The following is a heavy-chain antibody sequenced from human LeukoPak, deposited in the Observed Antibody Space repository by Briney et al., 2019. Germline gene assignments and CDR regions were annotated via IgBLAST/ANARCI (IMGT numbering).Heavy chain of an antibody. J-gene: IGHJ4*02. Sequence: PGGSLRLSCVASGFPFSSYWMTWVRQAPGKGLEWVANIRQDGSKKSYVDSVKGRFTISRDNAKNSLYLQMNSLRAEDTAVYYCAKGGSRSLLWFGELQELDYWGQGTLVTVSS. V-gene: IGHV3-7*03. CDR2: IRQDGSKK. D-gene: IGHD3-10*01. CDR3: AKGGSRSLLWFGELQELDY. CDR1: GFPFSSYW.